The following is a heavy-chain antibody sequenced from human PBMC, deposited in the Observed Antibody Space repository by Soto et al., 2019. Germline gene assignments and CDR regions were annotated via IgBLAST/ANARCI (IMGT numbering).Heavy chain of an antibody. CDR2: IWSDGSDK. CDR1: GFTFSDSG. V-gene: IGHV3-33*01. D-gene: IGHD6-6*01. J-gene: IGHJ4*02. CDR3: VRSKRNSSSSGWGGGFDY. Sequence: QVQLVESGGGVVQPGGSLRLSCATSGFTFSDSGMHWVRQAPGKGLEWVAVIWSDGSDKSYADSVEGRFTISRDNSKNTLYLKMNSLRAEDTAVYYWVRSKRNSSSSGWGGGFDYWGQGTLVTVSS.